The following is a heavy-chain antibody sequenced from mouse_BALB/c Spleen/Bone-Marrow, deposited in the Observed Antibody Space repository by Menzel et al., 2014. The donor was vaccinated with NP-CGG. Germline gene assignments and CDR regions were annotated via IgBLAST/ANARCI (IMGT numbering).Heavy chain of an antibody. Sequence: EVMLVESGGGLVQPGGSLKLSCAASGFDFSRYWMSWVRQVPGKGLEWIGEINPDSSTINYTPSLKDKFIISRDNARNTLYLQMSRVRSEDSALYYCARLSYYGNLFVWGAGTTVTASS. V-gene: IGHV4-1*02. D-gene: IGHD1-1*01. CDR2: INPDSSTI. J-gene: IGHJ1*01. CDR3: ARLSYYGNLFV. CDR1: GFDFSRYW.